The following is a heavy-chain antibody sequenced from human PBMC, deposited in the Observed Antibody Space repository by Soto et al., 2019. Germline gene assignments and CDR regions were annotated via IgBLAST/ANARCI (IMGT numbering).Heavy chain of an antibody. Sequence: EVQLVESGGGLIQPGGSLRLSCAVSGFFVGTNYMSWVRQAPGKGLEWVSVIYSGGTTYYADSVKGRFTISRDNSQNTVYLQMNSLRIEDTAIYYCASPSSSAFFEYWGQGILVTVS. J-gene: IGHJ4*02. D-gene: IGHD2-2*01. CDR2: IYSGGTT. CDR3: ASPSSSAFFEY. V-gene: IGHV3-53*01. CDR1: GFFVGTNY.